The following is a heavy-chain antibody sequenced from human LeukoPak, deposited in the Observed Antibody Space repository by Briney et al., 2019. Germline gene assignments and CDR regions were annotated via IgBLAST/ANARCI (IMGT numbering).Heavy chain of an antibody. D-gene: IGHD5/OR15-5a*01. J-gene: IGHJ6*03. CDR3: ARDPPLVSGPVYYYYYMDV. CDR2: ISSSSRTI. V-gene: IGHV3-48*01. CDR1: GFTFSSYS. Sequence: GGSLRLSCAASGFTFSSYSMNWVRQAPGKGLEWVSYISSSSRTINYADSVKGRFTISRDNAKNSLYLQMNNLRAEDTAVYYCARDPPLVSGPVYYYYYMDVWGKGTTVTVSS.